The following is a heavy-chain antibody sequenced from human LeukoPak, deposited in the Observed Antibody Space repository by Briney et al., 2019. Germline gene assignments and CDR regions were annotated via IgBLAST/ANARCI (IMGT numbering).Heavy chain of an antibody. V-gene: IGHV1-8*01. D-gene: IGHD1-26*01. CDR2: MNPNSGNT. Sequence: ASVKVSCKASGYTFTSYDINWVRQATGQGLEWMGWMNPNSGNTGYAQKFQGRVTMTRNTSISTAYMELSSLRSEDTVVYYCARQDSGSYPMYYYYYMDVWGKGTTVTVSS. J-gene: IGHJ6*03. CDR3: ARQDSGSYPMYYYYYMDV. CDR1: GYTFTSYD.